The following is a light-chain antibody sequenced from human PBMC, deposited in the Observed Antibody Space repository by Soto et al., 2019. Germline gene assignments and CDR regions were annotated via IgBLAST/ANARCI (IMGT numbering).Light chain of an antibody. Sequence: EIVLTQSPATLSLSPGERATLSCRASQSVSSNLAWYQQKPGQAPRLLIYDASNRATGIPARFSGSGSGTDFTLTISSLQPEDFATYYCQQSYSTPLTFGGGTKVDIK. CDR1: QSVSSN. V-gene: IGKV3-11*01. CDR3: QQSYSTPLT. J-gene: IGKJ4*01. CDR2: DAS.